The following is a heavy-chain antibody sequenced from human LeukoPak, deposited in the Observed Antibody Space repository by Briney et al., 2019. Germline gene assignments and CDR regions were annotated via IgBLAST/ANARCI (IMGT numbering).Heavy chain of an antibody. V-gene: IGHV4-39*01. J-gene: IGHJ4*02. CDR3: ARRDGYNPDY. Sequence: PSETLSLTCTVSGGSISSSSYYWGWIRQPPGKGLEWIGSIYYSGSTYYNPSLKSRVTISVDTSKSQFSLKLSSVTAADTAVYYCARRDGYNPDYWGQGTLVTVSS. CDR2: IYYSGST. D-gene: IGHD5-24*01. CDR1: GGSISSSSYY.